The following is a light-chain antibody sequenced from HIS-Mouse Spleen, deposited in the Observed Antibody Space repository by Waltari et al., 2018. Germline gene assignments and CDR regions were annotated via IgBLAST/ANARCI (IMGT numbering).Light chain of an antibody. CDR2: EGS. CDR1: SSAVGSYTL. V-gene: IGLV2-23*01. Sequence: QSALTQPASVSGSPGQSITLSCTGTSSAVGSYTLVSWYQQHPGKAPKLMIYEGSKRPSGVSNRFSGSKSGNTASLTISGLQAEDEADYYCCSYAGSSTWVFGGGTKLTVL. J-gene: IGLJ3*02. CDR3: CSYAGSSTWV.